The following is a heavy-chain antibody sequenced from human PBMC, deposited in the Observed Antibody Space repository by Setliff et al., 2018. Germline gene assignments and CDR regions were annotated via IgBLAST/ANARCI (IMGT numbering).Heavy chain of an antibody. V-gene: IGHV3-74*01. Sequence: GESLTISCTASGFTFSNYWMHWVRQAPGKGLIWVSRITRDGSETSYADSVKGRFTVSRDNAKNTLYLQMNSLRADDTAVYYCARETAVAGQYYFDYCGQGTLVTVSS. CDR1: GFTFSNYW. CDR2: ITRDGSET. CDR3: ARETAVAGQYYFDY. J-gene: IGHJ4*02. D-gene: IGHD6-19*01.